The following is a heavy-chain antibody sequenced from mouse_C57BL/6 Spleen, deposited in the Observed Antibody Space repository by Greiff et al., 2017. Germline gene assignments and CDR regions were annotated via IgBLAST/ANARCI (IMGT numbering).Heavy chain of an antibody. CDR1: GYSFTGYY. J-gene: IGHJ3*01. D-gene: IGHD2-3*01. Sequence: VQLQQSGPELVKPGASVKISCKASGYSFTGYYMNWVKQSPETSLEWIGEINPSTGGTTYNQKFKAKATLTVDKSSSTAYMQLKSLTSEDSAVYYCAREGDEGYSFAYWGQGTLVTVSA. V-gene: IGHV1-42*01. CDR3: AREGDEGYSFAY. CDR2: INPSTGGT.